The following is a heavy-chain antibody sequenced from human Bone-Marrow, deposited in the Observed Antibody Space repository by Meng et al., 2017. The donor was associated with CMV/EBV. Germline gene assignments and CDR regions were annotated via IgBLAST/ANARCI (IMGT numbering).Heavy chain of an antibody. V-gene: IGHV3-21*01. D-gene: IGHD6-13*01. CDR1: GFTFISYS. J-gene: IGHJ6*02. CDR3: ARERGSWTPPLYYYGMDG. Sequence: GESLKISCAASGFTFISYSMNWVRQAPGKGLEWVSSISSSSSYIYYADSVKGRFTISRDNAKNSLYLQMNSLRAEDTAVYYCARERGSWTPPLYYYGMDGWGQGTTVTVSS. CDR2: ISSSSSYI.